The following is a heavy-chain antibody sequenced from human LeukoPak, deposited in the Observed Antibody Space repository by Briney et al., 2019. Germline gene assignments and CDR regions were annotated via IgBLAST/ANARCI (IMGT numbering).Heavy chain of an antibody. CDR1: GFTFSSYW. V-gene: IGHV3-7*01. Sequence: GGSLRLSCAASGFTFSSYWMAWVRQTPGKGLEWVANIKHDASEKYYVDSVKGRFTISRDNAQNSFYLQMSSLRAEDTAVYYRAPDPGPNGYHLYYYWGQGNLVTVSP. CDR3: APDPGPNGYHLYYY. CDR2: IKHDASEK. J-gene: IGHJ4*03. D-gene: IGHD2-8*01.